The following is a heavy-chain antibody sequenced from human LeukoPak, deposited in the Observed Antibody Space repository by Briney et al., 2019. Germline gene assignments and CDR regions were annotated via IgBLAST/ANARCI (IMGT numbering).Heavy chain of an antibody. Sequence: GSLRLSCAASGFTFSSYAMTWVRQAPGKGLEWIGSIYYSGSTYYNPSLKSRITISVDTSKNQFSLKLSSVTAADTAVYYCARLPYCSGGSCYRRYYFDYWGQGTLVTVSS. CDR2: IYYSGST. J-gene: IGHJ4*02. CDR1: GFTFSSYA. D-gene: IGHD2-15*01. V-gene: IGHV4-39*01. CDR3: ARLPYCSGGSCYRRYYFDY.